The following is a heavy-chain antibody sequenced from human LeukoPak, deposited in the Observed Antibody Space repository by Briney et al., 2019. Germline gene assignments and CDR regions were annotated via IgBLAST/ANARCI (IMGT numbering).Heavy chain of an antibody. D-gene: IGHD3-9*01. CDR3: AKGLRYYAVMGDAFDM. V-gene: IGHV3-23*01. Sequence: GGSLRPSCAASGFTFYEYAMNWFRQSPDKGLEWFAVIKGSGDTTYYAESVKGRFTISRDNSKNTVSLQMNDLRAEDAAIYFCAKGLRYYAVMGDAFDMWGQGTTVAVSS. CDR2: IKGSGDTT. CDR1: GFTFYEYA. J-gene: IGHJ3*02.